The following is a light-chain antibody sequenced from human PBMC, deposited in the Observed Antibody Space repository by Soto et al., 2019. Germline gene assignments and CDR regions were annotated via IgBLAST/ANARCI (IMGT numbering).Light chain of an antibody. V-gene: IGKV3-20*01. CDR2: DAV. Sequence: EIVLTQSPGTLSLSPGERATLSCRASQSVTSRYLACYQQRPGQAPRLLIYDAVNRDTGIPDRFSGSGSGTDFTLTISRLEPEDFAVYYCQMCGTSSFTFGPGTKVDIK. J-gene: IGKJ3*01. CDR1: QSVTSRY. CDR3: QMCGTSSFT.